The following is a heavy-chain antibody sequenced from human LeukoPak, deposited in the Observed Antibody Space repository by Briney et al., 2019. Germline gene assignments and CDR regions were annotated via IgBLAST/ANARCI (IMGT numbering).Heavy chain of an antibody. CDR1: GFTFSTYG. V-gene: IGHV3-30*02. Sequence: GGSLRLSCAASGFTFSTYGMHWVRQAPGKGLEWVAFIRYDGSNKYYAASVKGRFTISRDNSKNTLYLQMNSLRAEDTAVYYCASPRGLGIYYFDYWGQGTLVTVSS. CDR3: ASPRGLGIYYFDY. CDR2: IRYDGSNK. J-gene: IGHJ4*02. D-gene: IGHD3-16*01.